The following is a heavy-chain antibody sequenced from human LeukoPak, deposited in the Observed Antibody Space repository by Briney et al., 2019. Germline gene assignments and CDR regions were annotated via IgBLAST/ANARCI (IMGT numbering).Heavy chain of an antibody. Sequence: GGSLRLSCAASGFTFDDYGMSWVRQAPGKGLVWVSRINSDGSSTSYADSVKGRFTISRDNAKNTLYLQMNSLRAEDTAVYYCARSPMVRGVEYFDYWGQGTLVTVSS. CDR3: ARSPMVRGVEYFDY. CDR2: INSDGSST. J-gene: IGHJ4*02. CDR1: GFTFDDYG. V-gene: IGHV3-74*01. D-gene: IGHD3-10*01.